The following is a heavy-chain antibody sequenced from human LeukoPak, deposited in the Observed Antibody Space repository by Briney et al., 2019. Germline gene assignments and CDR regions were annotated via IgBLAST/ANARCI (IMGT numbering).Heavy chain of an antibody. CDR2: IKYDGSEK. D-gene: IGHD5-12*01. V-gene: IGHV3-7*05. CDR1: GFIFRNYW. CDR3: ARVGYSGYDYDY. J-gene: IGHJ4*02. Sequence: GGSLRLSCAASGFIFRNYWMTWVRQAPGKGLEWVANIKYDGSEKYYVDSVKGRFTISRDNAKNSLSLQMNSLRAEDTAVYYCARVGYSGYDYDYRGQGTLVTVSS.